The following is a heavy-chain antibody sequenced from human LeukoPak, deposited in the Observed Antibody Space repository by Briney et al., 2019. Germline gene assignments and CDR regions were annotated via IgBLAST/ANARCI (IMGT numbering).Heavy chain of an antibody. J-gene: IGHJ4*02. CDR1: GFTFSSYV. V-gene: IGHV3-23*01. D-gene: IGHD1-1*01. CDR2: IIGSGRNT. Sequence: GGSLRLSCAASGFTFSSYVMSWVRQAPGKGLEWVSTIIGSGRNTDYADSVKGRFTISRDNSKNTLYLQMSRLRAEDTAAHYCAKRNSTGLYYFDYWGQGTLVTVSS. CDR3: AKRNSTGLYYFDY.